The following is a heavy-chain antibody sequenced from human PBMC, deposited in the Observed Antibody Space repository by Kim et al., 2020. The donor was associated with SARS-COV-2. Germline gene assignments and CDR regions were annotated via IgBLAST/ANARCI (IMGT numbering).Heavy chain of an antibody. Sequence: SETLSLTCTVSGGSISSSSYYWGWIRQPPGKGLEWIGSIYYSGSTYYNPSLKSRVTISVDTSKNQFSLKLSSVTAADTAVYYCASETHGSGSYYSAVDYWGQGTLVTVSS. D-gene: IGHD3-10*01. CDR1: GGSISSSSYY. CDR2: IYYSGST. J-gene: IGHJ4*02. V-gene: IGHV4-39*01. CDR3: ASETHGSGSYYSAVDY.